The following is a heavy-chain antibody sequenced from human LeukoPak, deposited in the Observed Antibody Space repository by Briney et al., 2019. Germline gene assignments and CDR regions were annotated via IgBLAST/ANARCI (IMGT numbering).Heavy chain of an antibody. V-gene: IGHV5-51*01. J-gene: IGHJ4*02. CDR2: IYPGDSDT. CDR1: GYSFTSYW. CDR3: AVRSELDD. Sequence: GESPKTSCKGSGYSFTSYWIGLGRQMPGKGLEWMGIIYPGDSDTRYSPSFQGRVNTTADKYINIACLRGGSLKSSYTAMDSGAVRSELDDWGRETLVTIAS. D-gene: IGHD3-3*01.